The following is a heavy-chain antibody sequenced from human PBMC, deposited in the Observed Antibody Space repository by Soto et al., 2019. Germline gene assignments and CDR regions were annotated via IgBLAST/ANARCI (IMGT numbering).Heavy chain of an antibody. CDR3: AKALGRDFSDFDS. CDR1: GFTFSSNA. CDR2: ISDSGGST. Sequence: GGSLRLSCEASGFTFSSNAMTWVRQAPGKGLEWVSAISDSGGSTYYADSVAARFTISRDNSRHTLYLQMNSLRAEDTAIYYCAKALGRDFSDFDSWGQGTQVTVSS. J-gene: IGHJ4*02. V-gene: IGHV3-23*01. D-gene: IGHD3-10*01.